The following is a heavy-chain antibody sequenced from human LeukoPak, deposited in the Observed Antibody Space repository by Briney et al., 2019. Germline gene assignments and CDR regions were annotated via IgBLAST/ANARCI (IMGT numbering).Heavy chain of an antibody. D-gene: IGHD3-22*01. J-gene: IGHJ4*02. Sequence: SETLSLTCTVSGGSIRSSYYYWGWIRQPPGKGLEWIGSIYDSGSTYYNPSLKSRVTISVDTSKNQFSLKLSSVTAADTAVYYCARSGDSSGYLDYWGQGTLVTVSS. CDR1: GGSIRSSYYY. CDR3: ARSGDSSGYLDY. V-gene: IGHV4-39*07. CDR2: IYDSGST.